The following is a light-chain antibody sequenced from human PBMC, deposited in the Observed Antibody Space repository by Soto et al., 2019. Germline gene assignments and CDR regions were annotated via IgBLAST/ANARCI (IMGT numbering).Light chain of an antibody. CDR1: QSVSSY. V-gene: IGKV3-11*01. CDR2: DAS. Sequence: EIMLTQSPATLSLSPGQRATLSCRASQSVSSYLAWYQQKPGQAPRLLIYDASNRATGIPARFSGSGSGTDFTLTISSLEPEDFAIYYCQQRSYGPPLTFGGGTTVEMK. CDR3: QQRSYGPPLT. J-gene: IGKJ4*01.